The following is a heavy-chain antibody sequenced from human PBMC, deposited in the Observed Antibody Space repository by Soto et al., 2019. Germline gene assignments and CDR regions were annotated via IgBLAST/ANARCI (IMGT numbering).Heavy chain of an antibody. CDR2: IAPMLGTP. Sequence: QVQLVQSGAEVKEPGSSVRVSCKASGGTFDNFIMNWVRQTPGQGLEWMGGIAPMLGTPTYAEKFKGRVTISATGSTSKKYTEVTSLSAEAPAIYYCERHGSCRSSRSKYPGIDVWGQGTAVTVSS. J-gene: IGHJ6*02. D-gene: IGHD4-4*01. CDR1: GGTFDNFI. V-gene: IGHV1-69*01. CDR3: ERHGSCRSSRSKYPGIDV.